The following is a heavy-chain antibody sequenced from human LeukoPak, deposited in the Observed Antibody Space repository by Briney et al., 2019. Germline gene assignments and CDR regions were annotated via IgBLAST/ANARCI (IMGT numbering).Heavy chain of an antibody. CDR3: AKEGGIAVAGYRSHYFDY. V-gene: IGHV3-30*18. J-gene: IGHJ4*02. Sequence: GGSLRLSCAVSGFTFSSYGMHWVRQAPGKGLEWVAVISNEGSNKYYADSVKGRFTISRDNSKNTLYLQMNSLRAEDTAVYYCAKEGGIAVAGYRSHYFDYWGQGTLVTVS. CDR2: ISNEGSNK. CDR1: GFTFSSYG. D-gene: IGHD6-19*01.